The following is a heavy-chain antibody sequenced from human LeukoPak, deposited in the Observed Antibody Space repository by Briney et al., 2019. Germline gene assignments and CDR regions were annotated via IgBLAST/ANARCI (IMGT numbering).Heavy chain of an antibody. CDR2: IFYGGSS. CDR1: GDSISSSWYY. V-gene: IGHV4-39*01. Sequence: SETLSLTCTVSGDSISSSWYYWGWIRQPPGKGLEWIGSIFYGGSSYYNPSLKSRVTISVDTSKNQFSLKLGSVTAADTAVYYCARQLEMAIIADYFDYWGQGTLVTVSS. CDR3: ARQLEMAIIADYFDY. D-gene: IGHD5-24*01. J-gene: IGHJ4*02.